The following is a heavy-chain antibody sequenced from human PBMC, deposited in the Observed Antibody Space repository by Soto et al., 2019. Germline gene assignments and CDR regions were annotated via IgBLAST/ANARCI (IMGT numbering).Heavy chain of an antibody. V-gene: IGHV2-5*02. CDR2: IYWDDDK. CDR3: AHSSNLLVPAARYYFDY. Sequence: QITLKESGPTLVKPTQTLTLTCTFSGFSLSTSGVGVGWIRQPPGKALEWLALIYWDDDKRYSPSLKSRLTITKDTSKNQVVLTMTNMDPVDTATYYCAHSSNLLVPAARYYFDYWGQGTLVTVSS. CDR1: GFSLSTSGVG. D-gene: IGHD2-2*01. J-gene: IGHJ4*02.